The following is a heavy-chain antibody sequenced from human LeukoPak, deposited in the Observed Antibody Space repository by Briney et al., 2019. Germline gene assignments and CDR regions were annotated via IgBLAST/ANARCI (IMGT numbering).Heavy chain of an antibody. CDR2: IWYDGSNK. Sequence: GGSLRLSCAASGFTFSSYGMHWVRQAPGKGLEWVAVIWYDGSNKYYADSVKGRFTISRDNSKNTLYLQMNSLRAEDTAVYYCARVSSGWYFFYYYGMDVWGQGTTVTVSS. CDR3: ARVSSGWYFFYYYGMDV. D-gene: IGHD6-19*01. J-gene: IGHJ6*02. CDR1: GFTFSSYG. V-gene: IGHV3-33*01.